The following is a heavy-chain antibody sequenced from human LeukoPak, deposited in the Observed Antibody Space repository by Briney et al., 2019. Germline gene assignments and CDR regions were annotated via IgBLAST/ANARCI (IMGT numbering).Heavy chain of an antibody. CDR3: ARDQGYSFDY. V-gene: IGHV4-30-2*01. CDR1: GGSISSGGYS. Sequence: SETLSLTCAVSGGSISSGGYSWSWIRQPPGKGLEWIGYIYHSGSTYYNPSLKSRVTISVDRSKNQFSLKLSSVTAADTAVYYCARDQGYSFDYWGQGTLVTVSS. CDR2: IYHSGST. J-gene: IGHJ4*02.